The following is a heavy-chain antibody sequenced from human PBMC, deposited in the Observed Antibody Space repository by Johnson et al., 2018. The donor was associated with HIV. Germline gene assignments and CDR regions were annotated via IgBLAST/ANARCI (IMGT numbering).Heavy chain of an antibody. V-gene: IGHV3-30*02. CDR1: GFTFRIYD. J-gene: IGHJ3*01. CDR3: TVWRWGWSGQEPFDV. CDR2: IRPDGANT. D-gene: IGHD3-3*01. Sequence: QLQLVESGGGLLQPAGSLRLSSPSSGFTFRIYDMQWVRQAPGKGLAWLAYIRPDGANTQYTDSVKGRFTISRDNSNNTVYLQMNSLRDEDTSVYYCTVWRWGWSGQEPFDVWGPGTMVTVSS.